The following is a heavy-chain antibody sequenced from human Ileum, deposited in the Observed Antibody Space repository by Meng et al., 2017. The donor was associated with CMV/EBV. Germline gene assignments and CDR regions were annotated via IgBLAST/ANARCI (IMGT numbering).Heavy chain of an antibody. CDR3: ALGTVNLFDP. Sequence: SETLSLTCAVYNDSSSDHYWTWIRQVPGKGLEWIGEVSRVGRADYTPSLRSRVTLSLDTSKSHFSLRLSSVTAADTAVYYCALGTVNLFDPWGQGTLVTVSS. J-gene: IGHJ5*02. CDR2: VSRVGRA. CDR1: NDSSSDHY. D-gene: IGHD4-11*01. V-gene: IGHV4-34*01.